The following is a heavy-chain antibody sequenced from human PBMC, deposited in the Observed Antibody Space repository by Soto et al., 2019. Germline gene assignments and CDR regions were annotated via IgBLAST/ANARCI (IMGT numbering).Heavy chain of an antibody. CDR2: IYYSGST. D-gene: IGHD4-4*01. CDR1: GGSISSGGYY. V-gene: IGHV4-31*03. Sequence: SETLSLTCTVSGGSISSGGYYWSWIRQHPGKGLEWIGYIYYSGSTYYNPSLKSRVTISVDTSKNQFSLKLSSVTAADTAVYYCARRRFVTHYFDYWGQGTLVTVSS. J-gene: IGHJ4*02. CDR3: ARRRFVTHYFDY.